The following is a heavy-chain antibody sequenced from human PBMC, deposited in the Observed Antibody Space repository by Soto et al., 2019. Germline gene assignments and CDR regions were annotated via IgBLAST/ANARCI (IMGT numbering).Heavy chain of an antibody. V-gene: IGHV4-34*01. CDR3: ARGRLCFDYYYYGMDV. Sequence: SETLSLTCAVYGGSFSGYYWSWIRQPPGKGLEWIGESNHSESTNYNPSLKSRGTISVDTSKNQFSLKLSSVTAADTAVYYCARGRLCFDYYYYGMDVWGQGTTVTVSS. J-gene: IGHJ6*02. D-gene: IGHD3-16*01. CDR2: SNHSEST. CDR1: GGSFSGYY.